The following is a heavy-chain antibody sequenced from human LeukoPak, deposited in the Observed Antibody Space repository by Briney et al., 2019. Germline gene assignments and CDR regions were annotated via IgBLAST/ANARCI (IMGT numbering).Heavy chain of an antibody. Sequence: GGSLRLSCAASGFTFSSYWMHWVRQAPGKGLVWVSRINSDGSSTSYADSVKGRFPISRDNAKNTLYLQMNSLRAEDTAVYYCARDHRGSGSRYYYYYMDVWGKGTTVTISS. D-gene: IGHD3-10*01. CDR1: GFTFSSYW. CDR3: ARDHRGSGSRYYYYYMDV. V-gene: IGHV3-74*01. CDR2: INSDGSST. J-gene: IGHJ6*03.